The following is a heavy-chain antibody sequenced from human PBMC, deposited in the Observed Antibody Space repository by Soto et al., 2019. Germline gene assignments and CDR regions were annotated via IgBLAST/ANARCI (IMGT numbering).Heavy chain of an antibody. CDR2: ISAYNGNT. CDR1: GYTFTSYG. D-gene: IGHD6-19*01. CDR3: ARDRPQQWLVRGTGFDY. J-gene: IGHJ4*02. V-gene: IGHV1-18*01. Sequence: QVQLVQSGAEVKKPGASVKVSCKASGYTFTSYGISWVRQAPGQGLEWMGWISAYNGNTNYAQKLQGRVTMTTDTSQSTASMELRSLRSDDTAGYYCARDRPQQWLVRGTGFDYWGQGTLVTVSS.